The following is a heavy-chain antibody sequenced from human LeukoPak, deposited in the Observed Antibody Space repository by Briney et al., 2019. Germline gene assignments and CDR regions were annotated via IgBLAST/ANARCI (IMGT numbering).Heavy chain of an antibody. CDR2: IRGSGGST. J-gene: IGHJ4*02. V-gene: IGHV3-23*01. CDR1: GFTFSSYA. D-gene: IGHD3-3*01. Sequence: GGSLRLSCAASGFTFSSYAMSWVRQAPGRGLEWVSAIRGSGGSTYYADSVKGRFTISRDNSKNTLYLQMNSLRAEDTAVYYCAKPDKSGYYYYFDYWGQGTLVTVSS. CDR3: AKPDKSGYYYYFDY.